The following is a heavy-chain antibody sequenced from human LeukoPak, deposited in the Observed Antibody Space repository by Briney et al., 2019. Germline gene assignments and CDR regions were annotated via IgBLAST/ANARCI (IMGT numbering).Heavy chain of an antibody. CDR1: GGSISSGGYY. Sequence: SSETLSLTCTVSGGSISSGGYYWSWIRQPPGKGLEWIGYIYHSGSTYYNPSLKGRVTISVDRSKNQFSLKLSSVTAADTAVYYCARAPDYYFDYWGQGTLATVSS. CDR3: ARAPDYYFDY. CDR2: IYHSGST. V-gene: IGHV4-30-2*01. J-gene: IGHJ4*02.